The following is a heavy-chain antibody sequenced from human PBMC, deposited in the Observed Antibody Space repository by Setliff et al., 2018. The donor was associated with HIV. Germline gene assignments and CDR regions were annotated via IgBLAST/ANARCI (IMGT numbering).Heavy chain of an antibody. J-gene: IGHJ4*02. CDR2: ISHSGNTI. CDR1: GFSFGSHT. D-gene: IGHD4-4*01. CDR3: AKDSDYSNYGGLDY. V-gene: IGHV3-48*01. Sequence: GGSLRLSCVASGFSFGSHTMNLVRQAPGKGLEWISFISHSGNTIYYADSVKGRFTMSRDNAKNSVYLQMNGLRVEDTALHYCAKDSDYSNYGGLDYWGQGTLVTVS.